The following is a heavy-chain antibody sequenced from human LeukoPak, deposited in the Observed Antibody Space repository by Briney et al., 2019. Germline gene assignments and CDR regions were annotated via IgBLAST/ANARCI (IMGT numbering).Heavy chain of an antibody. D-gene: IGHD3-10*01. Sequence: SGGSLRLSCAASGFTFSDYYMSWVRQAPGKGLEWVSYISGSGGTIYNADSVEGRFTISRDNAKNSLYLQMNSLTAEDTAVYYCARFRQQIAYYYYYAVDVWGQGTTVTVSS. J-gene: IGHJ6*02. CDR1: GFTFSDYY. V-gene: IGHV3-11*04. CDR2: ISGSGGTI. CDR3: ARFRQQIAYYYYYAVDV.